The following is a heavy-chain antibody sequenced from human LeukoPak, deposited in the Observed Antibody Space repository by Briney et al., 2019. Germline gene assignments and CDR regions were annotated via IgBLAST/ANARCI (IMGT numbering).Heavy chain of an antibody. CDR1: GFTFSSYA. CDR3: ARDRMRLIAAVAGYTDY. D-gene: IGHD6-13*01. V-gene: IGHV3-30*04. Sequence: GGSLRLSCAASGFTFSSYAMHWVRQAPGKGLEWVAVISYDGSNKYYADSVKGRFTISRDNSKNTLYLQMNSLRAEDTAVYYCARDRMRLIAAVAGYTDYWGQGTLVTVSS. J-gene: IGHJ4*02. CDR2: ISYDGSNK.